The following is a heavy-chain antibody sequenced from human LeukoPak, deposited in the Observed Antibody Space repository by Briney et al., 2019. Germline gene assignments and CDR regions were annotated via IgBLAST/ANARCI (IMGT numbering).Heavy chain of an antibody. CDR2: IYTSGST. D-gene: IGHD1-26*01. Sequence: SETLSLTCTVSGGSISSYYWSWIRQPAGKGLEWVGRIYTSGSTNYNASLKSRVSMSVDTSKNQFSLKLSSVTAADTAVFYCARENSGSYREFDYWGQGTLVTVSS. CDR1: GGSISSYY. CDR3: ARENSGSYREFDY. V-gene: IGHV4-4*07. J-gene: IGHJ4*02.